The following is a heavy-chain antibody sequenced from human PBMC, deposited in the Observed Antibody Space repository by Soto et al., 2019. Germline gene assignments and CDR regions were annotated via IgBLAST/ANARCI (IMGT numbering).Heavy chain of an antibody. CDR1: GITFSDYS. D-gene: IGHD6-13*01. CDR3: ARDRTAAGYYFDY. V-gene: IGHV3-23*01. CDR2: ISGSSGTT. J-gene: IGHJ4*02. Sequence: GGSLRLSCAVSGITFSDYSINWVRQAPGKGLEWVSGISGSSGTTNYADSVKGRFTISRDNAKNTLYLQMNSLRAEDTAVYYCARDRTAAGYYFDYWGQGTLVTVSS.